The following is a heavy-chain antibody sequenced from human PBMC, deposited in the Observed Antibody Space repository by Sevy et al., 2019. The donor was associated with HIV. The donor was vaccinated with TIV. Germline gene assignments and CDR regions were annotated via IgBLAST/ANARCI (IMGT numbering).Heavy chain of an antibody. CDR1: GFTFSSYA. D-gene: IGHD1-1*01. Sequence: GGSLRLSCAASGFTFSSYAMSWVRQAPGKGLEWVSAISGSGGSTYYADSVKGRFTISRDNSKNTLYLQMNSLRAEDTTVYYCAKGANNWNDVAWFDHWGQGTLVTVSS. V-gene: IGHV3-23*01. J-gene: IGHJ5*02. CDR3: AKGANNWNDVAWFDH. CDR2: ISGSGGST.